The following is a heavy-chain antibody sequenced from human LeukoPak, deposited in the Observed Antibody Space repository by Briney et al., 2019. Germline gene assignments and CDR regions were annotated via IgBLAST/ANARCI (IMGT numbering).Heavy chain of an antibody. Sequence: GGSLRLSCAASGFTFSSYSMNWVRQAPGKGLEWVSSISSSSSYIYYADSVKGRFTISRDNAKNSLYLQMNSLRAEDTAVYYCARDSSGWNERLFDYWGQGTLVTVSS. D-gene: IGHD6-19*01. J-gene: IGHJ4*02. CDR2: ISSSSSYI. V-gene: IGHV3-21*01. CDR1: GFTFSSYS. CDR3: ARDSSGWNERLFDY.